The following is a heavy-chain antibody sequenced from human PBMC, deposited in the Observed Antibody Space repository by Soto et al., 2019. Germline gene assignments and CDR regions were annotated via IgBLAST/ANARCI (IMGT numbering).Heavy chain of an antibody. CDR3: ARGGGVGVAGSAAFDM. J-gene: IGHJ3*02. CDR1: GYPVTAYY. V-gene: IGHV1-2*02. Sequence: QLHLVQSGAVVKKPGASVTVSCSASGYPVTAYYMHWVRQAPGRGLEWMGGINPATGAAKYTQTFQGRVTMTRDTSTRTVFMGLGGLTSGDTAVFYWARGGGVGVAGSAAFDMWGQGTLVTVSS. CDR2: INPATGAA. D-gene: IGHD3-3*01.